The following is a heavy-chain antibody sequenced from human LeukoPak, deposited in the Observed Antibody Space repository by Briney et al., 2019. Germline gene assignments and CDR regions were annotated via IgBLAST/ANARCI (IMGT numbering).Heavy chain of an antibody. CDR3: ARDGTAACLYCDL. J-gene: IGHJ4*01. Sequence: GGSLRLSCAVSGFTFTSYWMNWVRQAPGKGLERVASIREDGGEKSYVDSVKGRFTISRDNTRNSLYLQMSSLRAEDTAVYYCARDGTAACLYCDLWGQGTLVTVSS. D-gene: IGHD6-6*01. CDR2: IREDGGEK. CDR1: GFTFTSYW. V-gene: IGHV3-7*01.